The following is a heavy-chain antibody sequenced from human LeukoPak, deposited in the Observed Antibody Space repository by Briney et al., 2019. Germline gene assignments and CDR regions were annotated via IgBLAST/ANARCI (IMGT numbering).Heavy chain of an antibody. J-gene: IGHJ4*02. CDR1: RFTFNSYG. D-gene: IGHD2-2*02. CDR3: AKVGSHVSGWLYGASDY. CDR2: ISYDGSNK. Sequence: GGSLRLSCAASRFTFNSYGMHRVRQAPGKGLEWVAIISYDGSNKYYADSVKGRFTISRDNSKNTLYLQMDSLRAEDTAVYYCAKVGSHVSGWLYGASDYWGQGTLVTVSS. V-gene: IGHV3-30*18.